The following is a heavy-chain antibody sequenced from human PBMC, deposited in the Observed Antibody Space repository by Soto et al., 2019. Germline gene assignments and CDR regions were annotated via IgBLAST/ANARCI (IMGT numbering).Heavy chain of an antibody. CDR1: GGSISSFC. V-gene: IGHV4-4*08. J-gene: IGHJ6*02. CDR2: ICTGGIT. D-gene: IGHD3-22*01. CDR3: ARTPVIDSSEDYYGMDV. Sequence: SETLSLTCAVSGGSISSFCWTWIRQPPGQGLEWIGYICTGGITKYNPSLKSRVTMTRDTPISTAYMELSRLRSDDTAVYYCARTPVIDSSEDYYGMDVWGQGTTVTVSS.